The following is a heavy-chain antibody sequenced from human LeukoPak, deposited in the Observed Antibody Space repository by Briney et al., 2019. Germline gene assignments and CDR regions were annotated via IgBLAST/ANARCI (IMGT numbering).Heavy chain of an antibody. CDR1: GFTFSSYS. V-gene: IGHV3-21*01. D-gene: IGHD3-3*01. CDR3: ARDHVTIFGVVRLDMDV. J-gene: IGHJ6*03. Sequence: GGSLRLSCAASGFTFSSYSMNWVRQAAGKGLEWVSAISSSSSYIYYADSVKGRFTISRDNAKNSLYLQMNSLRAEDTAVYYCARDHVTIFGVVRLDMDVWGKGTTVTVSS. CDR2: ISSSSSYI.